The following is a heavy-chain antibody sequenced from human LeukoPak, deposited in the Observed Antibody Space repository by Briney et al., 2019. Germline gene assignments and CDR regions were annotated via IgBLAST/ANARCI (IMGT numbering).Heavy chain of an antibody. D-gene: IGHD4-11*01. CDR3: ARGGSTTISYGDS. CDR1: GFTLSGHW. CDR2: INSDGSST. J-gene: IGHJ4*02. V-gene: IGHV3-74*01. Sequence: GGSLRLSCAASGFTLSGHWMHWVRQAPGKGLVWVSRINSDGSSTNYADSVKGRFTISRDNAKNALFLQMNSLRAEDTAVYYCARGGSTTISYGDSWGQGTLVTVSS.